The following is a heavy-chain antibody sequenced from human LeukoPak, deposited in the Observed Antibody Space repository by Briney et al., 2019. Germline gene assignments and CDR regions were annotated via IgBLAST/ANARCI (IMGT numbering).Heavy chain of an antibody. Sequence: GGSLRLSCAASGFTFSDYYMSWIRQAPGKGLEWVSYISSSGSTIYYADSVKGRFTISRDNAKNSLYLQMNSLRAEDTAVYYCASGIRYFDWLSEPYYYYGMDVWGQGTTVTVSS. V-gene: IGHV3-11*01. CDR3: ASGIRYFDWLSEPYYYYGMDV. D-gene: IGHD3-9*01. CDR1: GFTFSDYY. J-gene: IGHJ6*02. CDR2: ISSSGSTI.